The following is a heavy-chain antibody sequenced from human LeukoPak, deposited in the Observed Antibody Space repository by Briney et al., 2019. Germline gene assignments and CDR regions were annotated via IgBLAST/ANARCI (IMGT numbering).Heavy chain of an antibody. V-gene: IGHV3-23*01. D-gene: IGHD6-19*01. Sequence: GVSLRLSCAASGFTFSTFAMAWVRQAPGKGLEWVSVISGNSAVTYYADSVKGRFTIFRDNSKNTVYLQMNSLRAEDTATYYCAKRSLYSNGWYDFGYWGQGTLVTVSS. CDR3: AKRSLYSNGWYDFGY. CDR2: ISGNSAVT. CDR1: GFTFSTFA. J-gene: IGHJ4*02.